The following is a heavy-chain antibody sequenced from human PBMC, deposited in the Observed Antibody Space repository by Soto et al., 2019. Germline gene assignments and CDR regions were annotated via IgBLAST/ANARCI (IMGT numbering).Heavy chain of an antibody. J-gene: IGHJ3*02. V-gene: IGHV1-18*01. D-gene: IGHD3-10*01. CDR1: GYTFTSYG. CDR2: ISAYNGNT. Sequence: ASVKVSCKASGYTFTSYGISWVRRAPGQGLEWMGWISAYNGNTNYAQKLQGRVTMTTDTSTSTAYMELRSLRSDDTAVYYCARDDRLLWFGEGGAFDIWGQGTMVTVSS. CDR3: ARDDRLLWFGEGGAFDI.